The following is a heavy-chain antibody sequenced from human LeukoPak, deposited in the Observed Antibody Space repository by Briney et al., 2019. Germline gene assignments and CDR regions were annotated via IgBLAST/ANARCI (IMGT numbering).Heavy chain of an antibody. CDR1: GFTFTSSA. CDR3: AAAPYYYDSSRFDP. V-gene: IGHV1-58*01. D-gene: IGHD3-22*01. J-gene: IGHJ5*02. CDR2: IVVGSGNT. Sequence: SVKVSCTASGFTFTSSAVQWVRQARGQRLEWIGWIVVGSGNTNYAQKFQERVTITRDMSTSTAYMELSSLRSEDTAVYYCAAAPYYYDSSRFDPWGQGTLVTVS.